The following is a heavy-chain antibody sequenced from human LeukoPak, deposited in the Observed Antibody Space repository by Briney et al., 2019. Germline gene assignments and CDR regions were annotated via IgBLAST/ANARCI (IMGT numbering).Heavy chain of an antibody. CDR2: IYPGDSDT. J-gene: IGHJ6*03. CDR1: GYSFTSYW. CDR3: ARIAAAAKVYYYYYYMDV. D-gene: IGHD6-13*01. Sequence: GESLKISCKGSGYSFTSYWIGWVRQMPGKGLEWMGIIYPGDSDTRYSPSFQGQVTISVDKSISTAYLQWSSLKASDTAMYYCARIAAAAKVYYYYYYMDVWGKGTTVTVSS. V-gene: IGHV5-51*01.